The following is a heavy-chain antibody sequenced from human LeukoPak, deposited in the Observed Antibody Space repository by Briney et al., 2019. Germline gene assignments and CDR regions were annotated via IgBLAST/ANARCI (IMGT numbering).Heavy chain of an antibody. Sequence: PGGSLRLSCAASGFTFSNYWMSWVRQAPGKGLEWVANIKQDGSEKYYVDSVKGRFTISRDNAKSTVYLQMNSLRVEDAAVYYCSKDLTSDFGGDLDPWGQATLVTVSS. CDR1: GFTFSNYW. V-gene: IGHV3-7*01. J-gene: IGHJ5*02. D-gene: IGHD3-10*01. CDR3: SKDLTSDFGGDLDP. CDR2: IKQDGSEK.